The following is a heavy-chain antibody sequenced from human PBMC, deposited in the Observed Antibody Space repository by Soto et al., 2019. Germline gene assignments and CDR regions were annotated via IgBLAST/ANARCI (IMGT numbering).Heavy chain of an antibody. J-gene: IGHJ5*02. CDR3: AREEGWFDP. CDR1: GFTFGSYW. V-gene: IGHV3-7*01. Sequence: PGGSLRLSCAASGFTFGSYWMSWVRQAPGRGLEWVANIKQDGGEKYYVDSVKGRFTISRDNARNSLYLQMNSLRAEDTAVYYCAREEGWFDPWGQGILVTVSS. CDR2: IKQDGGEK.